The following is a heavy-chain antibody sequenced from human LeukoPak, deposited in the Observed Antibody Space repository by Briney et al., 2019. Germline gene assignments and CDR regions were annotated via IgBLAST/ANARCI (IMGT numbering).Heavy chain of an antibody. D-gene: IGHD4-17*01. CDR3: ARVDYGDLGYFDY. Sequence: SETLSLTCTVSGGSIRSYYWSWIRQPPGKGLEWIGYIYYSGSTNYNPSLKSRVTILVDTSKNQFSLKLNSMTAADTAFYYCARVDYGDLGYFDYWGQGTLVTVSS. CDR2: IYYSGST. V-gene: IGHV4-59*01. J-gene: IGHJ4*02. CDR1: GGSIRSYY.